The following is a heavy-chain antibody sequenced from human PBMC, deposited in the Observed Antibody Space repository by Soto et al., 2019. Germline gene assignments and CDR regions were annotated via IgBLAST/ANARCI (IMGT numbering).Heavy chain of an antibody. CDR3: ARTMAVTGHYYFDS. CDR2: ISYDGSIK. CDR1: GFTFSSYA. V-gene: IGHV3-30-3*01. Sequence: GGSLRLSFEDSGFTFSSYAMHWVRQAPFNVQEWVAFISYDGSIKYYSDSLKGRFTISRDNSKSTLYMQLNSLRVEDTAVYYCARTMAVTGHYYFDSWGQGTLVTVS. J-gene: IGHJ4*02. D-gene: IGHD6-19*01.